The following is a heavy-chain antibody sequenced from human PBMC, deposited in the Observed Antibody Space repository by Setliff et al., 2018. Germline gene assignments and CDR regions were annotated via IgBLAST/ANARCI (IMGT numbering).Heavy chain of an antibody. CDR2: IYYSGST. V-gene: IGHV4-39*07. Sequence: LETLSLTCTVSGGSISSSIYYWGWIRQPPGKGLEWIGSIYYSGSTYYNPSLKGRVTISVDTSKNQFSLKLSSVTAADTAVYYCARERYGMDVWGQGTTVTVSS. J-gene: IGHJ6*02. CDR3: ARERYGMDV. CDR1: GGSISSSIYY.